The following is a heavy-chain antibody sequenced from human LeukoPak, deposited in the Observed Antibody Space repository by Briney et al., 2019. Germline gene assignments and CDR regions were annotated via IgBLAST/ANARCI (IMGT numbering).Heavy chain of an antibody. J-gene: IGHJ4*02. CDR1: GFTFSSYW. CDR3: ARFQGYSYAYFDY. V-gene: IGHV3-7*03. D-gene: IGHD5-18*01. Sequence: GGSLRLSCAASGFTFSSYWMSWVRQAPGKGLEWVANIKQDGSEKYYVDSVKGRFTISRDNAKNSLYLQMNSLRAEDTAVYYCARFQGYSYAYFDYWGQGTLVTVSS. CDR2: IKQDGSEK.